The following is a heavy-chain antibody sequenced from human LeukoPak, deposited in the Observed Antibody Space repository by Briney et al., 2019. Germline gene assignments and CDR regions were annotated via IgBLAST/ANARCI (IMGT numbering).Heavy chain of an antibody. CDR1: GFTFSSYG. J-gene: IGHJ4*02. Sequence: PGGSLRLSCAASGFTFSSYGMHWVRQAPGKGLEWVAVISYDGSNKYYADSVKGRFTISRDNSKNTLYLQMNSLRAEDTAVYYCAKDRRTVVVTYYFDYWGQGTLATVSS. CDR3: AKDRRTVVVTYYFDY. V-gene: IGHV3-30*18. CDR2: ISYDGSNK. D-gene: IGHD2-21*02.